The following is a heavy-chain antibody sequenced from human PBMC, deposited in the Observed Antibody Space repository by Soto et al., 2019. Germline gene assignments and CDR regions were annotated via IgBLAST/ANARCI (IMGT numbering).Heavy chain of an antibody. CDR1: GFTFSSHW. CDR3: TRDSYDSSGYYYDFFDY. V-gene: IGHV3-7*01. D-gene: IGHD3-22*01. J-gene: IGHJ4*02. Sequence: EVQLVESGGGLVQPGGSLRLSCAASGFTFSSHWMSWVRQAPGKGLEWVANIKVDGSEKYYVDSVRGRFSISREKAKDSLYLQMNSLRAEDTAVYYCTRDSYDSSGYYYDFFDYWGQGTLVTVSS. CDR2: IKVDGSEK.